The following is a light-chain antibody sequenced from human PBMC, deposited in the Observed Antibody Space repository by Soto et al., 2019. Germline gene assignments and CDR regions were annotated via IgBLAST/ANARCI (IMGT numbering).Light chain of an antibody. CDR2: DNS. CDR3: QSYDSSLSGSVV. V-gene: IGLV1-40*01. CDR1: SSNIGAGYD. J-gene: IGLJ2*01. Sequence: QSVLTQPPSVSGAPGQRVTISCTGSSSNIGAGYDVHWYQQLPGTAPKLLIYDNSNRPSGVPDRFSGSKSGTSASLAITGLQAEDEADDYCQSYDSSLSGSVVFGGGTKLTVL.